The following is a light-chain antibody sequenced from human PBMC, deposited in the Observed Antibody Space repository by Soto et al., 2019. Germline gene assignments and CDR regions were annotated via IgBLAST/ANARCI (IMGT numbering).Light chain of an antibody. V-gene: IGLV2-8*01. CDR3: SSYAGRNHFV. J-gene: IGLJ1*01. CDR2: EVT. Sequence: QSVLTQPPSASGSPGQSVTISCTGTSSDVGDYDYVSWYQQHPGKAPKLMIYEVTKRPSGVPDRFSGSKSGNTASLTVSGLQAEDEADYYCSSYAGRNHFVFGTGTKVTVL. CDR1: SSDVGDYDY.